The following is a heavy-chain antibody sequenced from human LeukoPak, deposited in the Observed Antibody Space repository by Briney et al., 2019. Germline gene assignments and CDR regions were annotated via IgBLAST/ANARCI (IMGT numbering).Heavy chain of an antibody. CDR2: LYTRGSI. CDR3: ARRVDNSTSWRGSYYYYIDV. CDR1: GWSISSASYF. J-gene: IGHJ6*03. V-gene: IGHV4-61*09. D-gene: IGHD2-2*01. Sequence: SQTLSLTCTVSGWSISSASYFRPWLGPPDGLGLEWIGHLYTRGSIIYNPSLKSRVTITVDTSKNQFSLKQTSVSAAATPVFCCARRVDNSTSWRGSYYYYIDVWGKGTTVTVSS.